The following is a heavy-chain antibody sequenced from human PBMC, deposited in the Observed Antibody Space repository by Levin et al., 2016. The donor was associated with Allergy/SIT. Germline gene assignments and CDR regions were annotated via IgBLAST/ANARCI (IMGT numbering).Heavy chain of an antibody. V-gene: IGHV4-34*01. Sequence: SETLSLTCAVYGGSFSGYYWSWIRQPPGKGLEWIGEINHSGSTNYNPSLKSRVTISVDTSKNQFSLKLSSVTAADTAVYYCARLDLRYYDFWSGIWGGHYYYGMDVWGQGTTVTVSS. CDR3: ARLDLRYYDFWSGIWGGHYYYGMDV. J-gene: IGHJ6*02. D-gene: IGHD3-3*01. CDR1: GGSFSGYY. CDR2: INHSGST.